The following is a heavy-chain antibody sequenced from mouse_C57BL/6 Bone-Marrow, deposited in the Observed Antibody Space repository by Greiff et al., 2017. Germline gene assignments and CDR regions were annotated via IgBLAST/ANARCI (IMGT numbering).Heavy chain of an antibody. CDR1: GYTFTNYW. V-gene: IGHV1-63*01. CDR2: IYPGGGYT. Sequence: QVQLKESGAELVRPGTSVKMSCTASGYTFTNYWIGWAKQRPGHGLEWIGDIYPGGGYTNYNEKFKGKATLTADKYSSTPYLQFSSLTSEVSALYCSARWRDYFDYWGQGTTLTVSS. J-gene: IGHJ2*01. CDR3: ARWRDYFDY.